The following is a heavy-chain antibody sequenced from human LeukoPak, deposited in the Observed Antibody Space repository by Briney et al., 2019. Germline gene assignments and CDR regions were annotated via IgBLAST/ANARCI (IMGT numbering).Heavy chain of an antibody. CDR1: GYTFTIYG. CDR2: MNPNSGNT. J-gene: IGHJ4*02. D-gene: IGHD3-22*01. V-gene: IGHV1-8*02. CDR3: ARGVPYYYDSSGSSLDY. Sequence: ASVSVSCTASGYTFTIYGISWVRRAPGQGLERMGWMNPNSGNTGYAQKFQGRVTMTRNTSISTAYMELSSLRSEDTAVYYCARGVPYYYDSSGSSLDYWGQGTLVTVSS.